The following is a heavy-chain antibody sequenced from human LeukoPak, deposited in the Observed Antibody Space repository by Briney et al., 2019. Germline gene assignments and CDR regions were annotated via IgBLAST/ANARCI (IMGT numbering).Heavy chain of an antibody. CDR1: GFTFSSYG. J-gene: IGHJ5*02. CDR3: AKDGKVAAASTNWFDP. Sequence: GGSLRLSCAASGFTFSSYGMHWVRQAPGKGLEWAAVISYDGSNKYYADSVKGRFTISRDNSKNTLYLQMNSLRAEDTAVYYCAKDGKVAAASTNWFDPWGQGTLVTVSS. CDR2: ISYDGSNK. V-gene: IGHV3-30*18. D-gene: IGHD6-13*01.